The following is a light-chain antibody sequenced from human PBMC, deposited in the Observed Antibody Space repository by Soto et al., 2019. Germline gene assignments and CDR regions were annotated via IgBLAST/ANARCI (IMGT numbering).Light chain of an antibody. CDR3: QQYGSSPCT. Sequence: EIVLTQSPGTLSLSPGERATLSCRASQGISSRYLAWYQQKPGQAPRLLIYDASNRATGIPDRFSGSGSGTDFPLTISRLESEDFAVYYCQQYGSSPCTFGQGTKVEIK. J-gene: IGKJ1*01. CDR1: QGISSRY. V-gene: IGKV3-20*01. CDR2: DAS.